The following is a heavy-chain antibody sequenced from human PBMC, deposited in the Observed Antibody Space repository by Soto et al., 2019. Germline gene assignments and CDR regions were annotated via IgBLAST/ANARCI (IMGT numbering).Heavy chain of an antibody. J-gene: IGHJ6*02. CDR3: AKDGGNSYYGMDV. V-gene: IGHV3-30*18. Sequence: PGGSLRLSCAASGFTFSSYGMHWVRQAPGKGLEWVAVISYDGSNKYYADSVKGRFTISRDNSKNTLYLQMNSLRAEDTAVYYCAKDGGNSYYGMDVWGQATTVTVSS. CDR2: ISYDGSNK. CDR1: GFTFSSYG. D-gene: IGHD3-16*01.